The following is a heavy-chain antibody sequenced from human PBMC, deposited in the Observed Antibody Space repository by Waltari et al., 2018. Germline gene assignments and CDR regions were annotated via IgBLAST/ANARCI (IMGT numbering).Heavy chain of an antibody. D-gene: IGHD3-16*01. CDR3: AIGGLRVRGAAGY. V-gene: IGHV1-8*01. CDR2: LNANSGDT. CDR1: GYTFPSYH. J-gene: IGHJ4*02. Sequence: QVKLVQSGVQVKKPGASLRVPGKSSGYTFPSYHITWVHQAMEQGLEWRGGLNANSGDTGYAQKFQGRGTMTRNTSISTAYMELRSLRSEDTAVYDCAIGGLRVRGAAGYWGQGTLVTVSS.